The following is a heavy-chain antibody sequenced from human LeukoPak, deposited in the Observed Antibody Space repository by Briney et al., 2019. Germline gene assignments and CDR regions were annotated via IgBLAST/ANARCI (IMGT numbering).Heavy chain of an antibody. CDR3: AKGRVTAAAILTAEYFQH. D-gene: IGHD6-13*01. CDR1: GFTFSDHY. V-gene: IGHV3-11*04. J-gene: IGHJ1*01. CDR2: IGSSGSTI. Sequence: PGGSLRLSCAASGFTFSDHYMSWIRQAPGKGLEWVSYIGSSGSTIYYADSVKGRFTISRDNSKNTLYLQMNSLRAEDTAVYCCAKGRVTAAAILTAEYFQHWGQGTLVTVSS.